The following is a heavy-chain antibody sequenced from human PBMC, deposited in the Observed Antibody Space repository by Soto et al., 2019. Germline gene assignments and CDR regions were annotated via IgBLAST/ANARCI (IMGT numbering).Heavy chain of an antibody. Sequence: GGSLRLSCAASGFTFSGYWMNWVRQAPGKGLVWVSRLNGDGGSTNYADSVKGRFTIPRDNAKNTLYLQMNSLRAEDTAVYYCARGFFSSGFDYWGQGTLVTVSS. D-gene: IGHD1-26*01. CDR1: GFTFSGYW. CDR2: LNGDGGST. CDR3: ARGFFSSGFDY. V-gene: IGHV3-74*01. J-gene: IGHJ4*02.